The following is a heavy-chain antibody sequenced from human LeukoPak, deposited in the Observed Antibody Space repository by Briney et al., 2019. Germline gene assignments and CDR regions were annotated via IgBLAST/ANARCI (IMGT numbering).Heavy chain of an antibody. Sequence: SGTLSLTCAISGGSITSSNWWTWVRQPPGKGLEWVGEIYLRGNTNYNPSLKSRVTISVDTSKNQFSLKLSSVTAADTAVYYCARRRGDGSGNYYIKYYYDYYMDVWGKGTTVTVSS. CDR3: ARRRGDGSGNYYIKYYYDYYMDV. D-gene: IGHD3-10*01. V-gene: IGHV4-4*02. CDR2: IYLRGNT. CDR1: GGSITSSNW. J-gene: IGHJ6*03.